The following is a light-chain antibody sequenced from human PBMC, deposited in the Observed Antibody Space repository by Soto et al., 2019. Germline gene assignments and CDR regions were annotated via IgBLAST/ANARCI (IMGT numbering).Light chain of an antibody. J-gene: IGLJ2*01. V-gene: IGLV1-47*02. CDR2: ADS. CDR3: AVWDDSVFGKI. Sequence: QAVVTQPPSASGTPGQRVTISCSGSKSNIGSNEVYWYQQLPGTAPKFLIYADSQRPSGVPDRFSASKSGTSASLAISGLRSKDEEEYYCAVWDDSVFGKIFGGGTKVTVL. CDR1: KSNIGSNE.